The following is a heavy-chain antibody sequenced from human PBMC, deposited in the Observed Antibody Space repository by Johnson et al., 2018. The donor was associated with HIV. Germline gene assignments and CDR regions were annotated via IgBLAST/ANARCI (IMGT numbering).Heavy chain of an antibody. D-gene: IGHD5-24*01. V-gene: IGHV3-23*04. J-gene: IGHJ3*02. Sequence: VQLVESGGGLVQPGGSLRLSCASGFTFSSYAMHWVRQAPGKGLEWVSSISGSGGSTYYADSVKGRFTISRDNSKNTLYLQVNSLRAEDTAIYYCAKDRDQFPGDAFDILGQGTMVTVSS. CDR2: ISGSGGST. CDR3: AKDRDQFPGDAFDI. CDR1: GFTFSSYA.